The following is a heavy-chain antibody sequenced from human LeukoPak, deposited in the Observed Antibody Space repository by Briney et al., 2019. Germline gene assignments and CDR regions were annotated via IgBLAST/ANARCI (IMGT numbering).Heavy chain of an antibody. CDR1: GYTFTSYY. J-gene: IGHJ4*02. V-gene: IGHV1-2*02. CDR2: INPNSGGT. Sequence: ASVKVSCRASGYTFTSYYMHWVRQAPGQGLEWMGWINPNSGGTNYAQKFQGRVTMTRDTSISTAYMELSRLRSDDTAVYYCARGSSGWYPGVYWGQGTLVTVSS. D-gene: IGHD6-19*01. CDR3: ARGSSGWYPGVY.